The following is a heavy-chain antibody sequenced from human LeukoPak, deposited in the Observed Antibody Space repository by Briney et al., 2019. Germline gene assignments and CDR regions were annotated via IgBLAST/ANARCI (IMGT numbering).Heavy chain of an antibody. J-gene: IGHJ5*02. Sequence: SGTLSLTCAVSGGSISSSNWWSWVRQPPGKGLEWIGEIYHSGSTNYNPSLKSRVTISVDTSKNQFSLKLSSVTAADTAVYYCARSEHDFWSGPNWFDPWGQGTLVTVSS. CDR3: ARSEHDFWSGPNWFDP. D-gene: IGHD3-3*01. CDR1: GGSISSSNW. V-gene: IGHV4-4*02. CDR2: IYHSGST.